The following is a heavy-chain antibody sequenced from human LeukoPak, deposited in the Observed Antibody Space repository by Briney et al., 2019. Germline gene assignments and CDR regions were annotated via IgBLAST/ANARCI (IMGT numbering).Heavy chain of an antibody. Sequence: GGSLRLSCAAFGFTFSSYDMHWVRQASGKGLEWVSAIGTAGDTYYPGSVKGRFTISRENAKNSLYLQMNSLRAGDTAVYYCARGGDSSGWYHFDYWGQGTLVTVSS. D-gene: IGHD6-19*01. CDR3: ARGGDSSGWYHFDY. J-gene: IGHJ4*02. CDR2: IGTAGDT. CDR1: GFTFSSYD. V-gene: IGHV3-13*01.